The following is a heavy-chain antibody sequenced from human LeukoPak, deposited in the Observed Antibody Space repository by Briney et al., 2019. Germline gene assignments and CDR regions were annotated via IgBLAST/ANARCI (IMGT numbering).Heavy chain of an antibody. CDR1: GYTFTSYD. J-gene: IGHJ6*02. CDR2: MNPNSGIT. CDR3: ARGFGSGSYYFYYYYGMDV. D-gene: IGHD1-26*01. V-gene: IGHV1-8*01. Sequence: ASVKVSCKASGYTFTSYDINWARQATGQGLEWMGWMNPNSGITGYAQKFQGRVTMTRNTSISTAYMELSSLRSEDTAVYYCARGFGSGSYYFYYYYGMDVWGQGTTVTVSS.